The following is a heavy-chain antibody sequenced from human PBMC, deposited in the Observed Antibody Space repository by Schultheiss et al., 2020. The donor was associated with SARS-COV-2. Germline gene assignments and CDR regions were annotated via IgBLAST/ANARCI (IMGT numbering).Heavy chain of an antibody. J-gene: IGHJ6*03. V-gene: IGHV3-30*03. Sequence: GGSLRLSCAASGFTFSSYSMNWVRQAPGKGLEWVAVISYDGSNKYYADSVKGRFTISRDNSKNTLYLQMNSLRAEDTAVYYCASATYYDFWSGYYTQYYYYMDVWGKGTTVTVSS. CDR2: ISYDGSNK. CDR3: ASATYYDFWSGYYTQYYYYMDV. CDR1: GFTFSSYS. D-gene: IGHD3-3*01.